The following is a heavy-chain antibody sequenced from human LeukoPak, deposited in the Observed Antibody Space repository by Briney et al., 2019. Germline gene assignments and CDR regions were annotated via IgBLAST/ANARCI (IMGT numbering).Heavy chain of an antibody. V-gene: IGHV3-33*01. J-gene: IGHJ4*02. CDR1: GFIFSNFG. CDR2: IWYDGSRK. Sequence: GGSLRLSCAASGFIFSNFGMHWVRQAPGRGLEWVAVIWYDGSRKYYADSAKGRFTISRDNSKNTVSLQMNSLRAEDTAMYYCARYRSGSSDYWGQGTLVTVST. CDR3: ARYRSGSSDY. D-gene: IGHD3-10*01.